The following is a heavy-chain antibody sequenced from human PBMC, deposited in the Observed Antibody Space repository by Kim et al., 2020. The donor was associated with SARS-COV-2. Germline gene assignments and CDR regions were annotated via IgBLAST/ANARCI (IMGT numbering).Heavy chain of an antibody. J-gene: IGHJ4*02. D-gene: IGHD3-9*01. V-gene: IGHV3-11*05. CDR3: ARAHTNFAPFDY. CDR1: GFTFSDYY. CDR2: ISSSSSYT. Sequence: GGSLRLSCAASGFTFSDYYMSWIRQAPGKGLEWVSYISSSSSYTNYADSVKGRFTVSSDNAKNSLYLQMNSLRAEDTAVYYCARAHTNFAPFDYWGQGTLVTVSS.